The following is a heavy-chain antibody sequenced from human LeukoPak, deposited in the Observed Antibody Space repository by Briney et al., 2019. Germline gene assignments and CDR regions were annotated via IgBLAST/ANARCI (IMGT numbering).Heavy chain of an antibody. Sequence: SVTVSCTASGGTFSSYAISWVRQAPGQGLEWMGGIIPILGTANYAQKFQGRVTITADESTSTAYMELSSLRSEDTAVYYCARVADTATVEGIDYWGQGTLVTVSS. J-gene: IGHJ4*02. CDR2: IIPILGTA. CDR3: ARVADTATVEGIDY. V-gene: IGHV1-69*01. CDR1: GGTFSSYA. D-gene: IGHD5-18*01.